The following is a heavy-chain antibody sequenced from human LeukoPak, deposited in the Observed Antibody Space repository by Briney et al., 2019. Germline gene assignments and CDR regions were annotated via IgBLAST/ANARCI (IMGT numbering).Heavy chain of an antibody. CDR2: IRYDGSNK. J-gene: IGHJ4*02. V-gene: IGHV3-30*02. CDR3: ASEQSGNYYRPFDS. D-gene: IGHD1-26*01. Sequence: GGSLRLSCAASGFTFSSYGMHWVRQAPGKGLEGVAFIRYDGSNKYYADSVKGRFTISRDNSKKTLYLQMNSLRAEDTAVYYCASEQSGNYYRPFDSWGQGTLVTVSS. CDR1: GFTFSSYG.